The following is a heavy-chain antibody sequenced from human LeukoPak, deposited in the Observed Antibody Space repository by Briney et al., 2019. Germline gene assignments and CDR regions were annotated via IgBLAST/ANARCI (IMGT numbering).Heavy chain of an antibody. Sequence: GGSLRLSCVASQSTFSYYSMNWVRQAPGKGLEWVSYISSSSSTIYYADSVKGRFTISRDNAKNSLYLQMNSLRAEDTAVYYCARDDYVWGRYRRYWFDPWGQGTLVTVSS. CDR2: ISSSSSTI. CDR1: QSTFSYYS. CDR3: ARDDYVWGRYRRYWFDP. J-gene: IGHJ5*02. V-gene: IGHV3-48*04. D-gene: IGHD3-16*02.